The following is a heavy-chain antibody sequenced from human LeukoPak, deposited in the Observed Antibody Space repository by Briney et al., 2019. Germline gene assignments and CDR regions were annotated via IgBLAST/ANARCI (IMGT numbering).Heavy chain of an antibody. CDR2: INHRGRT. CDR1: GGSFSVYY. V-gene: IGHV4-34*01. CDR3: ARDPGDLWSGYYARRGTSWLDP. D-gene: IGHD3-3*01. J-gene: IGHJ5*02. Sequence: SETLSLTCAVYGGSFSVYYWSWIREPPGEGGEWIGEINHRGRTNYNPSLKSRVTISVDTSKKQFSLKRRSVTAADTAVYYCARDPGDLWSGYYARRGTSWLDPRGQPTLVTVPS.